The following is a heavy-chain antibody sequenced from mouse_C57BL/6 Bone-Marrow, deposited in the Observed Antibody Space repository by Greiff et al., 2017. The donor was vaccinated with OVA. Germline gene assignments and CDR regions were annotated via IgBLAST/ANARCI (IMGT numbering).Heavy chain of an antibody. Sequence: EVHLVESGGGLVQPGGSLKLSCAASGFTLSDYGMAWVRQAPRKGPEWVAFISNLAYSIYYADTVTGRFTISRENAKNTLYLEMSSLRSEDTAMYYCARHGGSSYGFAYWGQGTLVTVSA. D-gene: IGHD1-1*01. V-gene: IGHV5-15*01. J-gene: IGHJ3*01. CDR3: ARHGGSSYGFAY. CDR1: GFTLSDYG. CDR2: ISNLAYSI.